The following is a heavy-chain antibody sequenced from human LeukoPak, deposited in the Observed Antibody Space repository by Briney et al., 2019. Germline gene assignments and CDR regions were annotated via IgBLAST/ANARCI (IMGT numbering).Heavy chain of an antibody. V-gene: IGHV4-38-2*02. J-gene: IGHJ5*02. CDR3: ARCSSSSLWFDP. Sequence: SETLSLTCTVSGYSISSGYYWGWIRQPPGKGLEWIGSIYHSGSTYYNPSLKSRVTISVDTSKNQFSLKLSSVTAADTAVYYCARCSSSSLWFDPWGQGALVTVSS. CDR2: IYHSGST. D-gene: IGHD6-6*01. CDR1: GYSISSGYY.